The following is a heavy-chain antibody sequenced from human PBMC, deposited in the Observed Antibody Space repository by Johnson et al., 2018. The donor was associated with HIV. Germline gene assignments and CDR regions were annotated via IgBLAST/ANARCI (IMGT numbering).Heavy chain of an antibody. J-gene: IGHJ3*02. V-gene: IGHV3-30-3*01. D-gene: IGHD1-26*01. Sequence: QVQLVESGGGVVQPGRSLRLSCAASGFTFSRYAMHWVRQAPGKGLEWVTVISYDGSNKYYADSVKGRFTISRDNSKNTLYLQMNSLRAEDTAVYYCARDKRRWELLRYAFDIWGQGTMVTVSS. CDR2: ISYDGSNK. CDR1: GFTFSRYA. CDR3: ARDKRRWELLRYAFDI.